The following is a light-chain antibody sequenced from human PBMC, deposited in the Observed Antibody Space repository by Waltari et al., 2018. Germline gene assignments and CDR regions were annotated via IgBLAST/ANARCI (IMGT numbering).Light chain of an antibody. CDR2: AAS. CDR1: QSISTY. CDR3: QQTYSTPYT. Sequence: DIQMTQSPSSLSASVGDRVTITCRASQSISTYLNWYQKKPGEAPNLLIFAASSLQSGVPSRISGSGSGTEFTLTISSLQPADFATFYCQQTYSTPYTFGQGTKLEIK. V-gene: IGKV1-39*01. J-gene: IGKJ2*01.